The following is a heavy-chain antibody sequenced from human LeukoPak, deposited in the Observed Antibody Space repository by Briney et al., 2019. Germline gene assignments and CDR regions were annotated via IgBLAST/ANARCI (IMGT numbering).Heavy chain of an antibody. Sequence: SETLSLTCTVSGGSISSYYWSWIRQPPGKGLAWIGYIYYSGSTNYNPSLKSRVTISVDTSKNQFSLKLSSVTAADTAVYYCARSYDSSGYDAFDIWGQGTMVTVSS. J-gene: IGHJ3*02. CDR1: GGSISSYY. V-gene: IGHV4-59*01. CDR2: IYYSGST. D-gene: IGHD3-22*01. CDR3: ARSYDSSGYDAFDI.